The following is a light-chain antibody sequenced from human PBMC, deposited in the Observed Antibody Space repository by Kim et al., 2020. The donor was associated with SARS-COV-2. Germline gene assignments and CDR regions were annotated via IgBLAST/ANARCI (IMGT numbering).Light chain of an antibody. CDR1: SSDVGGYNY. CDR3: SSYTSSSTLV. CDR2: DVS. Sequence: GQSIPISCTGTSSDVGGYNYVSWYQQHPGKAPRLMIYDVSNRPSGVSYRFSGFKSGNTASLTISGLQAEDEADYYCSSYTSSSTLVFGGGTQLTVL. J-gene: IGLJ3*02. V-gene: IGLV2-14*03.